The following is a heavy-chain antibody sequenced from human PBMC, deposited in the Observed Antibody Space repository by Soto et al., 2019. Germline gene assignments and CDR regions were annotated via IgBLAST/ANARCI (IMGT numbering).Heavy chain of an antibody. V-gene: IGHV1-3*01. J-gene: IGHJ6*02. CDR2: INPGNGDT. CDR1: GYSFTKYG. CDR3: ARTDCSSTSCYNYYYYGMYV. D-gene: IGHD2-2*01. Sequence: ASVKVSCKTSGYSFTKYGLHWVRQAPGQRLEWMGWINPGNGDTKYSQKFQGRVTITRDTSATTAYMELSSLRSEDSAVFYCARTDCSSTSCYNYYYYGMYVWGPRTPITVSS.